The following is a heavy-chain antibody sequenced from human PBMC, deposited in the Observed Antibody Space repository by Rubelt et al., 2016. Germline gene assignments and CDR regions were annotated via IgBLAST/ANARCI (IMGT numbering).Heavy chain of an antibody. CDR1: GGSISRGNW. J-gene: IGHJ5*02. V-gene: IGHV4-4*02. Sequence: QVQLQDSGPGLVKPSGTLSLTCAVSGGSISRGNWWSWVRQPPGKGLEWIGHMYYSGGTYYNPSLESRVTISVDTSKNQFSLKLSSVTAADTAIYYCAITPSENDFWSGYFYFDPWGQGTLVTVSS. D-gene: IGHD3-3*01. CDR3: AITPSENDFWSGYFYFDP. CDR2: MYYSGGT.